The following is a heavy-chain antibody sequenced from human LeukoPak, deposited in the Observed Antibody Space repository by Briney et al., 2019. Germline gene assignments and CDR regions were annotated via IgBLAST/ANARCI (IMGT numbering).Heavy chain of an antibody. CDR1: GFTFKSYA. CDR3: ARYYYDSSGYYYPPDY. Sequence: GGSLRLSCAASGFTFKSYAMSWVRQAPGKGLEWVSTISGSGANTYYADSVKGRFTISRDNSKNTLYLQMNSLRAEDTAVYYCARYYYDSSGYYYPPDYWGQGTLVTVSS. CDR2: ISGSGANT. D-gene: IGHD3-22*01. J-gene: IGHJ4*02. V-gene: IGHV3-23*01.